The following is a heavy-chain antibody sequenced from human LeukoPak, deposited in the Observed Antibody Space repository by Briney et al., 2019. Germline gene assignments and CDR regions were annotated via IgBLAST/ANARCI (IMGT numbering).Heavy chain of an antibody. CDR2: ISWNSGSI. CDR1: GFTFDDYA. D-gene: IGHD3-16*01. CDR3: AKAVGLRLGELPDY. J-gene: IGHJ4*02. Sequence: HPGGSLRLSCAASGFTFDDYAMHWVRQAPGKGLEWVSGISWNSGSIGYADSVKGRFTISRDNAKNSLYLQMNSLRAEDMALYYCAKAVGLRLGELPDYWGQGTLVTVSS. V-gene: IGHV3-9*03.